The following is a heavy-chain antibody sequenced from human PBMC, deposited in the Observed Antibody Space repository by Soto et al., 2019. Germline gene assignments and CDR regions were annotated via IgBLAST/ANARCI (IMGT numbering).Heavy chain of an antibody. J-gene: IGHJ4*02. CDR1: GYTFTSYG. D-gene: IGHD3-16*01. Sequence: QVQLVQSGAEVKKPGASVKVSCKASGYTFTSYGISWVRQAPGQGLEWMGWISAYNGNTNYAQKLQGRVTMTTDTSTSKAYMELRSLRSDDKAVYYGARNMINYDYIWGSSDYWGQGTLVTVSS. V-gene: IGHV1-18*01. CDR2: ISAYNGNT. CDR3: ARNMINYDYIWGSSDY.